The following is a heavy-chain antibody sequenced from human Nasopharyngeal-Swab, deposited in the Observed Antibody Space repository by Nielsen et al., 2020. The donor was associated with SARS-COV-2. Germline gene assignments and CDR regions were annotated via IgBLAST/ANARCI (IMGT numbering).Heavy chain of an antibody. J-gene: IGHJ6*02. CDR2: IYYTGSA. Sequence: WIRQPPGKGLEWIGYIYYTGSAYCNPSLKSRVTISVDTSKNQFSLKLTSVTAADTAVYYCARYPSSSWSSYGMDVWGQGTTVTVPS. D-gene: IGHD6-13*01. V-gene: IGHV4-31*02. CDR3: ARYPSSSWSSYGMDV.